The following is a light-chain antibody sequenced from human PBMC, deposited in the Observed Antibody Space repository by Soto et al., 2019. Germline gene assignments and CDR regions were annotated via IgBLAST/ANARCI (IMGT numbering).Light chain of an antibody. CDR1: QNIITY. V-gene: IGKV1-39*01. CDR3: QQIFDTPMA. J-gene: IGKJ4*01. CDR2: TAS. Sequence: DIQMTQSPSSLSASVGDRVTITCRASQNIITYLNWYQQKPGKPPNLLIHTASSLQDGVPSRFSGSGSGSYFTLTINSLQPDDSATYYCQQIFDTPMAFGGGTKVEI.